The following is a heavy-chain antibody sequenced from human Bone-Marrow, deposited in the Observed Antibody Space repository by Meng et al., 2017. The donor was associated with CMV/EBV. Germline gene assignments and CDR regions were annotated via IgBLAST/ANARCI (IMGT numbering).Heavy chain of an antibody. J-gene: IGHJ6*02. CDR1: GFTFSSCA. V-gene: IGHV3-30-3*01. CDR2: ISYDGSNK. CDR3: AREMIGYCSSTSCYHYYYYGMAV. D-gene: IGHD2-2*01. Sequence: GESLKISCAASGFTFSSCAMHWVRQAPGKGLEWVAVISYDGSNKYYADSVKGRFTISRDNSKNTLYLQMNSLRAEDTAVYYCAREMIGYCSSTSCYHYYYYGMAVWGQGTTVTLSS.